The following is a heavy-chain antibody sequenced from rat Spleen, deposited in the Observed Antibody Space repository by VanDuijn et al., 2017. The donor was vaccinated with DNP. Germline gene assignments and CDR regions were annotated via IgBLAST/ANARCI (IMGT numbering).Heavy chain of an antibody. CDR3: ATEDYGYPFDY. CDR2: IIYDGGGT. CDR1: GFTFSDYN. J-gene: IGHJ2*01. D-gene: IGHD1-7*01. Sequence: EVQLVESGGGLLQPGRSLKLSCAASGFTFSDYNMAWVRQAPKKGLEWGATIIYDGGGTYYRDSVKGRFTISRDNAKSTLYLQMDSLRSEDTATYYCATEDYGYPFDYWGQGVMVTVSS. V-gene: IGHV5S10*01.